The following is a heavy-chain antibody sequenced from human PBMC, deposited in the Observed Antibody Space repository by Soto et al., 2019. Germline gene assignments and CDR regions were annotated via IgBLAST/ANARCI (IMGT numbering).Heavy chain of an antibody. V-gene: IGHV1-8*01. D-gene: IGHD2-15*01. J-gene: IGHJ4*02. CDR3: AREVVLRSFDY. CDR2: INPNSGNT. Sequence: QVQLVQSGAEVKKPGASVKVSCKASGYTFTSYDINWVRQATGQGLEWMGWINPNSGNTAYAQKFQGRVIMTRSTSISTAYMELSSLRSEDTAVYYGAREVVLRSFDYWGQGTLVTVSS. CDR1: GYTFTSYD.